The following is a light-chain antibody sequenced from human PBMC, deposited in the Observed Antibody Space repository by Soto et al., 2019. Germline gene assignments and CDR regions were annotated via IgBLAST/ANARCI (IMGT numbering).Light chain of an antibody. J-gene: IGLJ1*01. CDR1: YSNIGSRP. CDR2: SNN. Sequence: QSVLTQPPSASGTPGQRVTISCSGSYSNIGSRPVNWYQQFPGTAPKLLIYSNNQRPSGVPDRFSGSKSGTSASLAISGLQAEDEADYYCAAWDGSLNVDVFGTGTKLTVL. CDR3: AAWDGSLNVDV. V-gene: IGLV1-44*01.